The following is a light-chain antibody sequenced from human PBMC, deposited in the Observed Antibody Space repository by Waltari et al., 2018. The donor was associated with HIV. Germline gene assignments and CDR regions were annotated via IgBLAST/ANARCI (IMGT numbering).Light chain of an antibody. CDR1: SGYSNYK. V-gene: IGLV9-49*01. J-gene: IGLJ3*02. CDR3: GADHGSGSNFVRV. Sequence: QPVLTQPPSASASLGASVTLTCTLSSGYSNYKVDWYQQRPGKGPRFVMRVGTGGIVGSKGDGIPERVSVLGSGLNRYLTIKNIQEEDESDYHCGADHGSGSNFVRVFGGGTKLTVL. CDR2: VGTGGIVG.